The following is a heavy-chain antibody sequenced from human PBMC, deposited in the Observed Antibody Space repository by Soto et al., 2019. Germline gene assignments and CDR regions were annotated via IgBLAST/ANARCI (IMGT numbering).Heavy chain of an antibody. J-gene: IGHJ4*02. CDR1: GGTFSSYA. Sequence: SVKVSCKASGGTFSSYAISWVRQAPGQGLEWMGGIIPIFGTANYAQKFQGRVTITADKSTSTAYMELSSLRSEDTAVYYCARRASPGSFLAPAYYFDYWGQGTLVTISS. D-gene: IGHD3-3*01. CDR2: IIPIFGTA. CDR3: ARRASPGSFLAPAYYFDY. V-gene: IGHV1-69*06.